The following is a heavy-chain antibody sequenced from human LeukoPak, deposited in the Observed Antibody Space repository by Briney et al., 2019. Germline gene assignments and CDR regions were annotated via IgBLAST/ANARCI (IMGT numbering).Heavy chain of an antibody. V-gene: IGHV4-4*02. J-gene: IGHJ4*02. D-gene: IGHD6-19*01. Sequence: PSETLSLTCAVSAGSISSSNWWNWVRQPPGKGLEWIGEIHHSGSTHYNPSLKSRVTISVDKSKNQFSLRLSSVTAADTAVYYCANRGSGWHFDYWGQGTLATVSS. CDR3: ANRGSGWHFDY. CDR2: IHHSGST. CDR1: AGSISSSNW.